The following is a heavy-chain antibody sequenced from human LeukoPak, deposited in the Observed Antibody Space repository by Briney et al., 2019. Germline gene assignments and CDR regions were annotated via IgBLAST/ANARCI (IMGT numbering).Heavy chain of an antibody. J-gene: IGHJ4*02. CDR2: IKQDGSDK. D-gene: IGHD1-7*01. CDR3: AKTTRH. CDR1: GFTFCNYC. Sequence: PGGSLRLSCAASGFTFCNYCMSWVRQVPGKGLEWVANIKQDGSDKYYVDSVKGRFTISRDNAKNSLYLQMNSLRAEDTAVYYCAKTTRHWGQGTLVTVSS. V-gene: IGHV3-7*02.